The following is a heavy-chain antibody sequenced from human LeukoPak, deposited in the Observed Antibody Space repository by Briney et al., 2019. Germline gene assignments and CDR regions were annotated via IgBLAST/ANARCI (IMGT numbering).Heavy chain of an antibody. J-gene: IGHJ4*02. CDR1: GFTVSSNY. D-gene: IGHD6-6*01. CDR3: ASLSLGHY. CDR2: IYSGGST. Sequence: PGGSLRLSCAASGFTVSSNYMSWVRQAPGKGLKWVSAIYSGGSTYYADSVKGRFTISRDNSKNTLYLQMNSLRAEDTAVYYCASLSLGHYWGQGTLVTVSS. V-gene: IGHV3-53*01.